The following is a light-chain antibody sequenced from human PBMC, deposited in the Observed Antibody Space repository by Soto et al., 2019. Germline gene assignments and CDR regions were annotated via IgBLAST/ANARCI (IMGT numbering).Light chain of an antibody. CDR2: DVS. Sequence: QSALTHPPSASGSPGQSVTISCTGTSSDVGGYNYVSWYQQHPGKAPKLMIYDVSKRPSGVPDRFSGSKSGNTASLTVSGLQAEDEADYYCSSYARSNNLLFGGGTKLTVL. V-gene: IGLV2-8*01. CDR3: SSYARSNNLL. CDR1: SSDVGGYNY. J-gene: IGLJ2*01.